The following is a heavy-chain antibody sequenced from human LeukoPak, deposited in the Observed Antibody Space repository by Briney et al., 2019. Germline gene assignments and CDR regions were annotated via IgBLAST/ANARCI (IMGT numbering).Heavy chain of an antibody. CDR2: IYPGDSST. V-gene: IGHV5-51*01. CDR1: GYSLTNYW. Sequence: GESLKISCKGSGYSLTNYWIAWMRQMPGKGLEWMGIIYPGDSSTRYNPSFQGQVSISADKSISTAYLQWSSLEASDTAMYYCARQPPGLFATDYWGQGTLVTVSS. J-gene: IGHJ4*02. CDR3: ARQPPGLFATDY.